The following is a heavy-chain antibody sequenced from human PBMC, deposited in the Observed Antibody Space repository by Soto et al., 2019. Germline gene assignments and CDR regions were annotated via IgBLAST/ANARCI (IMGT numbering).Heavy chain of an antibody. CDR1: GFTFTSSA. CDR2: IVVGSGNT. D-gene: IGHD2-15*01. Sequence: SVKVSCKASGFTFTSSAVQWVRQARGQRLEWIGWIVVGSGNTNYAQKFQERVTITRDMSTSTAYMELSSLRSEDTAVHHCAAEAVVGKTKNAAFDPWGQGTLVTVSS. V-gene: IGHV1-58*01. J-gene: IGHJ5*02. CDR3: AAEAVVGKTKNAAFDP.